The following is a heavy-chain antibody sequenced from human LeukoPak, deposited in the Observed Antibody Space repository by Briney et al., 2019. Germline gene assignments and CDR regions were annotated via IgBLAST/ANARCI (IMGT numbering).Heavy chain of an antibody. CDR1: GFTFSDYY. J-gene: IGHJ3*02. CDR3: ASRITIFGGDAFDI. CDR2: ISSSGSTI. V-gene: IGHV3-11*04. D-gene: IGHD3-3*01. Sequence: GGSLRPSCAASGFTFSDYYMSWIRQAPGKGLEWVSYISSSGSTIYYADSVKGRFTISRDNAKNSLYLQMNSLRAEDTAVYYCASRITIFGGDAFDIWGQGTMVTVSS.